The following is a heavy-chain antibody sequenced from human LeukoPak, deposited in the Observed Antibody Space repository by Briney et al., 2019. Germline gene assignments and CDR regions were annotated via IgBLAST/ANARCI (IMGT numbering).Heavy chain of an antibody. Sequence: PSETLSLTCTVSRGSISSSISSSFWSWIRQPAGKGLEWIGRIYTSGSTNYNPSLKSRVTMSVDTAKNQFSLKLSSVTAADTAVYYCAYSSSAGYYGMDVWGQGTTVTVSS. V-gene: IGHV4-4*07. D-gene: IGHD6-6*01. CDR2: IYTSGST. J-gene: IGHJ6*02. CDR1: RGSISSSISSSF. CDR3: AYSSSAGYYGMDV.